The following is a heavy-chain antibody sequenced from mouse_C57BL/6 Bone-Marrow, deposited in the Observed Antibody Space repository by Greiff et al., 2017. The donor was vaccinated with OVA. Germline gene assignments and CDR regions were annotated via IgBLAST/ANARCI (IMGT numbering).Heavy chain of an antibody. V-gene: IGHV1-26*01. Sequence: EVQLQQSGPELVKPGASVKISCKASGYTFTDYYMNWVKQSHGKSLEWIGDINPNNGGTSYNQKFKGKATLTVDKSSSTAYMELRSLTSEDSAVYYCARRSIYDYPWFAYWGQGTLVTVSA. CDR1: GYTFTDYY. J-gene: IGHJ3*01. CDR3: ARRSIYDYPWFAY. D-gene: IGHD2-4*01. CDR2: INPNNGGT.